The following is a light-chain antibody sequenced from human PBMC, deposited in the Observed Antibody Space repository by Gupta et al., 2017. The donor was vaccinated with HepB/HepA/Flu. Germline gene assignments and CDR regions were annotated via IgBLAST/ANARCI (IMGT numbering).Light chain of an antibody. CDR1: ESLVYSDGNTY. CDR2: KSS. J-gene: IGKJ2*01. V-gene: IGKV2-24*01. CDR3: TQAKQFPYT. Sequence: IVMTQTPLSSPVTLGQPASISCRSSESLVYSDGNTYLSWLQQRPGQPPRLLIYKSSNRGSGVPDRFSGSGAGTDFTLKISRVEAEDVGIYYCTQAKQFPYTFGQGTKLEIK.